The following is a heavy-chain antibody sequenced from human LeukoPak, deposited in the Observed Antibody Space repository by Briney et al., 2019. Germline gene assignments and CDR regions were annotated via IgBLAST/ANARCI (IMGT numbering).Heavy chain of an antibody. J-gene: IGHJ4*02. D-gene: IGHD1-1*01. CDR3: ARSTAGLDY. Sequence: GGSLGLSCAAFGFTFSNYWMSWVRQAPGKGLEWVANIRQDGSEKYYVDSMRGRFTISRDNAKNSLYLQMSSLRAEDTAVYYCARSTAGLDYWGQGTLVTVSS. CDR1: GFTFSNYW. CDR2: IRQDGSEK. V-gene: IGHV3-7*01.